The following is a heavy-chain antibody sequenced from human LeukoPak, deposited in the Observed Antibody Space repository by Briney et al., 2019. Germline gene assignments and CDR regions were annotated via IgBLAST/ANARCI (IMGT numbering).Heavy chain of an antibody. Sequence: SETLSLTCTVSGGSISSGGYYWSWIRQHPGKGLEWIGYIYYSGSTYYNPSLKSRVTISVDTSKNQFSLKLSSVTAADTAVYYCARDRGYYDSSGYCLSQPVNYYYGMDVWGQGTTVTVSS. D-gene: IGHD3-22*01. CDR2: IYYSGST. V-gene: IGHV4-31*03. CDR1: GGSISSGGYY. J-gene: IGHJ6*02. CDR3: ARDRGYYDSSGYCLSQPVNYYYGMDV.